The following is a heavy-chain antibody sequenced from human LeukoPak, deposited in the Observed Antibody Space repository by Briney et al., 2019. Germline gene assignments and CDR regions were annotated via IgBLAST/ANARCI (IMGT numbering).Heavy chain of an antibody. V-gene: IGHV1-2*02. CDR1: GYTFTGYY. Sequence: GASVKVSCKASGYTFTGYYIHWVRQAPGQGLEWMGWINPNINGTNYAQRFQGRVTMTGDRSISTAYMELSRLRFDDTAVYFCARVGGDSGRGWDPADYWGQGTLVTVSS. CDR3: ARVGGDSGRGWDPADY. J-gene: IGHJ4*02. CDR2: INPNINGT. D-gene: IGHD4-17*01.